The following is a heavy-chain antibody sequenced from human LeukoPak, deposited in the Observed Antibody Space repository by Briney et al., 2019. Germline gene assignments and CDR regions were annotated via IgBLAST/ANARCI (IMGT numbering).Heavy chain of an antibody. V-gene: IGHV3-23*01. J-gene: IGHJ4*02. D-gene: IGHD2-2*01. CDR2: ISARDGST. CDR1: GFTFSSYA. Sequence: GGSLRLSCAASGFTFSSYAMSWVRRAPGKGPEWVSGISARDGSTWYGDSGKGRFTISRDDSQNTLYLQMNSLSAEDTAVYYCAKVETSGGANCYALDYWGQGTLVTVSS. CDR3: AKVETSGGANCYALDY.